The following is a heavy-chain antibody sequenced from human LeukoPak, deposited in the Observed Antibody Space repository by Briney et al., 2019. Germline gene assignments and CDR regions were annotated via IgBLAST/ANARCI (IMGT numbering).Heavy chain of an antibody. Sequence: SVKVSCKASGGTFSSYAISWVRQAPGQGLEWMGGIIPIFGTANYAQKFQGRVTMTRNTSISTAYMELSSLRSEDTAVYYCARGGSGAYYYYYYYMDVWGKGTTVTISS. J-gene: IGHJ6*03. CDR2: IIPIFGTA. CDR1: GGTFSSYA. CDR3: ARGGSGAYYYYYYYMDV. V-gene: IGHV1-69*05. D-gene: IGHD6-19*01.